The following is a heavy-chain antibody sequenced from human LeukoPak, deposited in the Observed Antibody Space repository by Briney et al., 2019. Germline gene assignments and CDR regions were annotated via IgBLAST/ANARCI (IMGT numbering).Heavy chain of an antibody. V-gene: IGHV4-39*02. Sequence: KASATLSLTCTVSGGSINSISFYWGWIRQPPGKGLEWIARIYYTGTTSHNPSLKSRVTIFIDTSKNHFSLRLSSVTAADTAVYYCARMSLLGVQKSLLSDHWGQGTLVTVSA. CDR3: ARMSLLGVQKSLLSDH. CDR1: GGSINSISFY. J-gene: IGHJ4*02. D-gene: IGHD5-24*01. CDR2: IYYTGTT.